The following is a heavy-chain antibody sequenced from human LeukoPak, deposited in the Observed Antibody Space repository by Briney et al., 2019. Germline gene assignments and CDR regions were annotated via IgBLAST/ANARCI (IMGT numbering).Heavy chain of an antibody. D-gene: IGHD6-13*01. V-gene: IGHV1-69*06. J-gene: IGHJ1*01. CDR1: GGTFSSYA. Sequence: SVKVSCKASGGTFSSYAISWVRQAPGQGLEWMGGIIPIFGTANYAQKFQGRVTITADKSTSTAYMELSSLRSEDTAVYYCARSPGSWYEGEYFQHWGQGTLVTVSS. CDR3: ARSPGSWYEGEYFQH. CDR2: IIPIFGTA.